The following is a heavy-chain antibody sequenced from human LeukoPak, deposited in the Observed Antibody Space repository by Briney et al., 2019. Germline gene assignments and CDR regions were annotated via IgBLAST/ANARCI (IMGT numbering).Heavy chain of an antibody. J-gene: IGHJ5*02. CDR2: INLNSGGT. V-gene: IGHV1-2*02. CDR1: GYTFTCYY. CDR3: AREGGGDSSGYCSYNWFDP. D-gene: IGHD3-22*01. Sequence: ASVKVSCKASGYTFTCYYMHWVRQAPGQGLEWMGWINLNSGGTNYAQKFQGRVTMTRDTDISTDYMELSRLRSDDTAVYYCAREGGGDSSGYCSYNWFDPWGQGTLVTVSS.